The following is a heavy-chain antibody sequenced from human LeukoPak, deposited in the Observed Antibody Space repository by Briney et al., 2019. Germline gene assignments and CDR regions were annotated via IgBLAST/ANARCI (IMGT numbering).Heavy chain of an antibody. D-gene: IGHD1-26*01. Sequence: PGGSLRLSCAASGFTFSSYDMHWVRQATGKGLEWVSAIGTAGDTYYPGSVKRGFTISTENASNSLYPQMNSLSAVDTAVYYCARGLVGVSPRDYYYYYGMDVWGQGTTVTVSS. CDR1: GFTFSSYD. CDR2: IGTAGDT. V-gene: IGHV3-13*01. CDR3: ARGLVGVSPRDYYYYYGMDV. J-gene: IGHJ6*02.